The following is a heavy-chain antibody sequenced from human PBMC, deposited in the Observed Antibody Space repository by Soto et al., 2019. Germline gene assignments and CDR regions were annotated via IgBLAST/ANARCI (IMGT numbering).Heavy chain of an antibody. D-gene: IGHD5-18*01. CDR3: ASSPPAMVAPNI. J-gene: IGHJ4*02. CDR2: VYYSGST. V-gene: IGHV4-59*02. Sequence: PXDTLSLTCTVSGCSVSSYSLTLVRQPPGKGLEWIGYVYYSGSTHYNPSLKSRVTISLDTSKNQFSLKLTSVTAADTAMYFCASSPPAMVAPNIWGQGTLVTVSS. CDR1: GCSVSSYS.